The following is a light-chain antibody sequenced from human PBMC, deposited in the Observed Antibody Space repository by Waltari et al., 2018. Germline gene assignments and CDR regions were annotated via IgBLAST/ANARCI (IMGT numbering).Light chain of an antibody. CDR2: WAS. CDR1: QSVLYSSNNKNY. V-gene: IGKV4-1*01. Sequence: DIVMTQSPDSLAVSLGERATINCKSRQSVLYSSNNKNYLAWYQQKPGQPPKLLIYWASTRESGVRDRFSGSGSGTDFTLTISSLQAEDVAVYYCQEYYSTPPTFGGGTNVEIK. CDR3: QEYYSTPPT. J-gene: IGKJ4*01.